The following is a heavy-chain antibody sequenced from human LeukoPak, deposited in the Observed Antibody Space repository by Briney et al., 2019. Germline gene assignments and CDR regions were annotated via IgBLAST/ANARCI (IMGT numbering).Heavy chain of an antibody. Sequence: SETLSLTCAVSGGSISSSNWWSWVRQPPGKGLEWIGEIYHSGSTNYNPSLRSRVTISVDKSKNQFSLKLNSVTAADTAVYYCASTPTVTTYWYFALWGRGTLVTVSS. D-gene: IGHD4-17*01. V-gene: IGHV4-4*02. J-gene: IGHJ2*01. CDR3: ASTPTVTTYWYFAL. CDR1: GGSISSSNW. CDR2: IYHSGST.